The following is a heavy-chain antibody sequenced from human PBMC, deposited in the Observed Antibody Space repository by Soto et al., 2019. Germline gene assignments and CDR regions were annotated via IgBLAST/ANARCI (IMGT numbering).Heavy chain of an antibody. D-gene: IGHD3-3*01. V-gene: IGHV3-9*01. Sequence: SLSLSCTASGFTFDGYAMHWVRQAPGPGLEWVSGISWNSGSIGYADSVKGRFTISRDNAKNSLYLQKHSLRAEDTALYYCAKDFGTYDFWSGPIDYWGQGTLVTVSS. CDR1: GFTFDGYA. J-gene: IGHJ4*02. CDR3: AKDFGTYDFWSGPIDY. CDR2: ISWNSGSI.